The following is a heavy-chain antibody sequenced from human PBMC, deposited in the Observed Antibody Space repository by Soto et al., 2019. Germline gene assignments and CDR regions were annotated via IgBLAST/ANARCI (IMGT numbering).Heavy chain of an antibody. J-gene: IGHJ4*02. CDR3: AREPTMVRGVIGY. CDR2: IYHSGST. CDR1: GGSISSTNW. Sequence: QVQLQESGPRLVKPSGTLTLTCAVSGGSISSTNWWTWVRQPPGKGLEWIGEIYHSGSTNYNPSLTSRVTISVDKSKNQFSLTLSSVTAADTAVYYCAREPTMVRGVIGYWGQGTLVTVSS. D-gene: IGHD3-10*01. V-gene: IGHV4-4*02.